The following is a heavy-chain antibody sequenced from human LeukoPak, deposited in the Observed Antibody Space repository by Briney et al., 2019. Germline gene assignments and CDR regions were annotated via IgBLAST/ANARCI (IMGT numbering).Heavy chain of an antibody. Sequence: GGSLRLSCAASGFTFNRYTMSWVRQAPGKGLEWVSAISGSGDYTYYAVSVKGRFTISRDNSKNTLYLQLSSLGAEDTAVYSCAFALGSGSSFDYWGQGTLVTVSS. D-gene: IGHD3-10*01. CDR3: AFALGSGSSFDY. CDR2: ISGSGDYT. J-gene: IGHJ4*02. CDR1: GFTFNRYT. V-gene: IGHV3-23*01.